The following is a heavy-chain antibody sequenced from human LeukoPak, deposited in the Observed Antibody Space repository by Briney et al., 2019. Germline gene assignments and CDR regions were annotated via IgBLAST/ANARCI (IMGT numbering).Heavy chain of an antibody. CDR3: ASEGIAAAGIQNY. CDR2: INHSGST. D-gene: IGHD6-13*01. CDR1: GGSFSGYY. Sequence: PSETLSLTCAVYGGSFSGYYWSWIRQPPGKVLEWIGEINHSGSTNYNPSLKSRVTISVDTSKNQFSLKLSSVTAADTAVYYCASEGIAAAGIQNYWGQGTLVTVSS. V-gene: IGHV4-34*01. J-gene: IGHJ4*02.